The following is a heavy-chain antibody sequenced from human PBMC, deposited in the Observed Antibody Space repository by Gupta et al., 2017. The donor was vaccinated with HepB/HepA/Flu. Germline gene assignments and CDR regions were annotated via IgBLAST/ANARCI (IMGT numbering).Heavy chain of an antibody. D-gene: IGHD4-17*01. CDR2: IYLNDDK. V-gene: IGHV2-5*01. CDR3: VRGDYGDPGDD. CDR1: VFSLSTTAVG. J-gene: IGHJ4*02. Sequence: QITLKESGPTLVKPTQTLPLTCTFSVFSLSTTAVGVGWIRQPPGKALEWLASIYLNDDKRYSPSLKSRLTITKDTSNNQVGLTMTNMDPVDTATYYCVRGDYGDPGDDWGQGTRVTVSS.